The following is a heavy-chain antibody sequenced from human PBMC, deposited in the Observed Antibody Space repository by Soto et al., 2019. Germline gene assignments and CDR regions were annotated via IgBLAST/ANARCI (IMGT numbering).Heavy chain of an antibody. CDR1: GGSISSSNW. V-gene: IGHV4-4*02. J-gene: IGHJ4*02. Sequence: SETLSLTCAVSGGSISSSNWWSWVRQPPGKGLEWIGEIYHSGSTNYNPSLKSRVTISVDKSKNQFSLKLSSVTAADTAVYYCARDQGYYDSSGYYYLDYWGQGTLVTV. D-gene: IGHD3-22*01. CDR2: IYHSGST. CDR3: ARDQGYYDSSGYYYLDY.